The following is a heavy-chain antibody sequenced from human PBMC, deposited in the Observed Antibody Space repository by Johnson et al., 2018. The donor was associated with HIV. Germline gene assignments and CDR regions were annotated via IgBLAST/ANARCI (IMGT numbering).Heavy chain of an antibody. Sequence: QVQLVESGGGLLRPGGSLRLSCAASGFIFSDYYMSWIRQAPGRGLDWVSYISTSGSTINYADSVKGRFTISRDNAKKSLYLQMNSLRAEDTAVYYCARGRYAFDIWGQGTMVTVSS. CDR1: GFIFSDYY. V-gene: IGHV3-11*04. CDR3: ARGRYAFDI. CDR2: ISTSGSTI. J-gene: IGHJ3*02.